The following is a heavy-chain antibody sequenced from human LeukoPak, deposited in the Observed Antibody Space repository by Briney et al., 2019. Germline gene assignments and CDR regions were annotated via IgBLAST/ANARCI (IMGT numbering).Heavy chain of an antibody. CDR2: VYYSGST. CDR1: GGSISPYY. D-gene: IGHD5-18*01. CDR3: ARQDVDTPRIDY. Sequence: SETPSLTCTVSGGSISPYYWSWIRQPPGKGLEWIGYVYYSGSTNYNPSLKSRVTISVDTSKNQFSLKLSSVTAADTAVYCCARQDVDTPRIDYWGQGTLVTVSS. J-gene: IGHJ4*02. V-gene: IGHV4-59*08.